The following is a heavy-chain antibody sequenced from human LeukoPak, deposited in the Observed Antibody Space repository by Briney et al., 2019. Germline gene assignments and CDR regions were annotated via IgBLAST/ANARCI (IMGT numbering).Heavy chain of an antibody. Sequence: SETLSLTCAVYGGSFSGYQWSWIRQPPGKGLELIGEINHSGSANYNPSLRSRVTISVDRSKNQFSLKLSSVTAADTAVYYCARVLEGAAAGTYIDYWGQGTLVTVSS. D-gene: IGHD6-13*01. CDR3: ARVLEGAAAGTYIDY. CDR2: INHSGSA. V-gene: IGHV4-34*01. J-gene: IGHJ4*02. CDR1: GGSFSGYQ.